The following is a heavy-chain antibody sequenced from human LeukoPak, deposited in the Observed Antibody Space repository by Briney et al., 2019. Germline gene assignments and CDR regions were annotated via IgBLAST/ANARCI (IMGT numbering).Heavy chain of an antibody. CDR3: ARDMDYYDSSGETDY. J-gene: IGHJ4*02. CDR1: GYTLTGYY. V-gene: IGHV1-2*02. Sequence: ASVKVSCKASGYTLTGYYMHWVRQAPGQGLEWMGWINPNSGGTNYAQKFQGRVTMTRDTSISTAYMELGRLRSDDTAVYYCARDMDYYDSSGETDYWGQGTLVTVSS. D-gene: IGHD3-22*01. CDR2: INPNSGGT.